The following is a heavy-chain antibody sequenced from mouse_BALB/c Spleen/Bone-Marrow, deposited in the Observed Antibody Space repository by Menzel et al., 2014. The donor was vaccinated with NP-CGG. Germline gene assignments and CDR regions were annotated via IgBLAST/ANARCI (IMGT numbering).Heavy chain of an antibody. D-gene: IGHD1-1*01. V-gene: IGHV14-3*02. CDR3: ASYYYGRAWFAY. CDR1: GFNIKDTY. CDR2: IDPANGNT. Sequence: VQLQQSGAELVKPGASVKLSCTASGFNIKDTYMHWVKQRPEQGLEWIGRIDPANGNTKYDPKFQGKATITAGTSSNTAYPQLSSLTSEDTAVYYCASYYYGRAWFAYWGQGTLVTVSA. J-gene: IGHJ3*01.